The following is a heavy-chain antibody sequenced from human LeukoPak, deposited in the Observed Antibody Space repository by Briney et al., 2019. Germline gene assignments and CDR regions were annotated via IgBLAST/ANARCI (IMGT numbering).Heavy chain of an antibody. CDR3: ARGAVYYFGF. V-gene: IGHV3-7*03. Sequence: GRSLRLSCAASGFTFRHYYMNWVRLAPGKGLAWVANIREGGSDYTYEASVKGRFTISRDNARNSLFLQMNSLRAEDTAVYYCARGAVYYFGFWGQGTPVTVSS. J-gene: IGHJ4*02. CDR1: GFTFRHYY. CDR2: IREGGSDY.